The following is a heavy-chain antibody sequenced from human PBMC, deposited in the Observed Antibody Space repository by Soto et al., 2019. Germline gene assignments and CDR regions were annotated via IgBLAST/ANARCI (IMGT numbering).Heavy chain of an antibody. J-gene: IGHJ5*02. D-gene: IGHD4-17*01. V-gene: IGHV3-48*02. Sequence: EVQLVESGGGLVQPGGSLRLSCAASGFTFSSYSMNWVRQAPGKGLEWVSYISSSSSTIYYADSVKGRFTISRDNAKNSPQLQMNSLRDEDTAVYYCARENYGDYLNWFDPWGQGTLVTVSS. CDR1: GFTFSSYS. CDR2: ISSSSSTI. CDR3: ARENYGDYLNWFDP.